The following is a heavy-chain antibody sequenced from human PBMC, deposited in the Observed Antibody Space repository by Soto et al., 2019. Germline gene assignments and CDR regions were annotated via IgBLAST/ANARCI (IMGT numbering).Heavy chain of an antibody. D-gene: IGHD3-9*01. V-gene: IGHV5-10-1*01. CDR3: ARLQSPTGYYTRGFDY. Sequence: ESLKVSCNGCGYRFTSYWITCVRQMPGKGLEWMGRIDPSDSYTNYSPSFQGHVTISADKSISTAYLQWSSIKASDTAMYYCARLQSPTGYYTRGFDYWGQGTLVTVSS. J-gene: IGHJ4*02. CDR2: IDPSDSYT. CDR1: GYRFTSYW.